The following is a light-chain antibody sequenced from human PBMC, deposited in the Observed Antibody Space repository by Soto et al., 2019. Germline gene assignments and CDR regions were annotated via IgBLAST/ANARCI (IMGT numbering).Light chain of an antibody. CDR3: FSYTSTSTPWV. J-gene: IGLJ3*02. CDR1: SSDVGGYNY. Sequence: QSALTQPASLSGSPGQSITISCTGTSSDVGGYNYVSWYQQYPGKAPKLMIYEVTNRPSGVSNRFSGSKSGNTASLTISGLQAEDEADYYCFSYTSTSTPWVFGGGTKLTVL. V-gene: IGLV2-14*01. CDR2: EVT.